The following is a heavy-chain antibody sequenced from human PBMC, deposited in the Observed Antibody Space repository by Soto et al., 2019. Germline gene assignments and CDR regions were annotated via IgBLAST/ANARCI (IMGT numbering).Heavy chain of an antibody. Sequence: PSETLSLTCAVYGGSFSGYYWSWIRQPPGKGLEWIGEINHSGSTNYNPSLKSRVTISVDTSKNQFSLKLSSVTAADTAVYYCARGRVITMVRGDYYSYSGMDVWAQETTVTVSS. CDR2: INHSGST. V-gene: IGHV4-34*01. J-gene: IGHJ6*02. CDR1: GGSFSGYY. D-gene: IGHD3-10*01. CDR3: ARGRVITMVRGDYYSYSGMDV.